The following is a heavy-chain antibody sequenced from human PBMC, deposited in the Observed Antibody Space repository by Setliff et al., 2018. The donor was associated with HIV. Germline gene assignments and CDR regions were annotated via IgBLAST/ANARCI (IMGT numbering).Heavy chain of an antibody. CDR2: IYYSGST. J-gene: IGHJ3*01. D-gene: IGHD5-18*01. CDR1: GGSISSSGYY. Sequence: SETLSLTCTVSGGSISSSGYYWGWIRQPPGKGLEWIGSIYYSGSTYYNQSLKSRVTISVDKSKNHFSLKLSSVTAADTAVYYCARRRGYCYGSDAFDFWGQGTMVTVSS. V-gene: IGHV4-39*02. CDR3: ARRRGYCYGSDAFDF.